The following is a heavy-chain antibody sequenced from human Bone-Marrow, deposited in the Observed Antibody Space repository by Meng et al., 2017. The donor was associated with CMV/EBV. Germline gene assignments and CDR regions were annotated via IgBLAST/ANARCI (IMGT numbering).Heavy chain of an antibody. CDR3: ARLRTILEGPALDI. V-gene: IGHV5-51*01. J-gene: IGHJ3*02. CDR1: GYSFTSYW. CDR2: IYPGDSDT. D-gene: IGHD3-3*01. Sequence: GESLKISCKGSGYSFTSYWIGWVRQMPGKGLEWMGIIYPGDSDTRYSPSFQGQVTISADKSISTAYLQWSSLRASDTAMYYCARLRTILEGPALDIGGKGQWSPSPQ.